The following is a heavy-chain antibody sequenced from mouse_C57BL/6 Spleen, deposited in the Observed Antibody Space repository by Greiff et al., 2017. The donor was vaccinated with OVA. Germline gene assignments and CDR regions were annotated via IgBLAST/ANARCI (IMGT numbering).Heavy chain of an antibody. CDR2: ISRGSSTT. Sequence: EVKLVESGGGLVKPGGSLKLSCAASGFTFSDYGMHWVSQAPEKGLEWVAYISRGSSTTYYADTVKGRFTISRDNAKNTLDLQRTSLGSEDTAMDYSARPVDYDGFAYWSQGTLVTVSA. J-gene: IGHJ3*01. CDR3: ARPVDYDGFAY. CDR1: GFTFSDYG. D-gene: IGHD2-4*01. V-gene: IGHV5-17*01.